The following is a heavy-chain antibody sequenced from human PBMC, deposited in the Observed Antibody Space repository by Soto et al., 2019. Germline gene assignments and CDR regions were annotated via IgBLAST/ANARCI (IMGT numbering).Heavy chain of an antibody. D-gene: IGHD3-3*01. CDR1: GFSLTTSGVG. Sequence: QITLNESGPTVVRPTETLTLTCRFSGFSLTTSGVGVGWVRQSPGKAPEWLALIYWDDDKRYSESLKSRLTITKDTSKNQVVRTVANLDPTDTATYYCAHRVLRTVFGLVTTTAIYFDFWGQGTPVAVSS. J-gene: IGHJ4*02. CDR2: IYWDDDK. V-gene: IGHV2-5*02. CDR3: AHRVLRTVFGLVTTTAIYFDF.